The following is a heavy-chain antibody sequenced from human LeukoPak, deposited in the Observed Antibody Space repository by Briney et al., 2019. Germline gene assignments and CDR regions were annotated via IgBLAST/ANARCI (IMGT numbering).Heavy chain of an antibody. CDR3: ARAVGGEDSGSCFDI. CDR1: GGSISSSSYY. V-gene: IGHV4-39*07. CDR2: IYYSGST. Sequence: SETLSLTCAVSGGSISSSSYYWGWIRQPPGKGLEWIGSIYYSGSTYYNPSLKSRVTISVDTSKNQFSLKLSSVTAADTAVYYCARAVGGEDSGSCFDIWGQGTMVTVSS. J-gene: IGHJ3*02. D-gene: IGHD6-13*01.